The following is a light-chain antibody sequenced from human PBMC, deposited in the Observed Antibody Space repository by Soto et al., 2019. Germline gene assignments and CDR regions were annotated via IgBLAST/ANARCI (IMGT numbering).Light chain of an antibody. V-gene: IGKV1-33*01. CDR2: DAS. J-gene: IGKJ3*01. CDR1: PDISNY. Sequence: DIQMTQSPSSLSASVGDRVTITCQASPDISNYLNWYQQKPGKAPKLLIYDASNLETVVPSRFSGSGSGTDFTFTISSLQPEDIATYYWQQYDNLPFTFGTGTKVDIK. CDR3: QQYDNLPFT.